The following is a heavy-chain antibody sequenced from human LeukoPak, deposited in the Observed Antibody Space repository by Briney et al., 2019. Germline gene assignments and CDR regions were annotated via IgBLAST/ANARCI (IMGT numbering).Heavy chain of an antibody. Sequence: SETLSLTCSVSGGSISSHYWSWIRQSPGKGLEWIGYIYYTGATYYNPSLESRVTVSIDTSKRQLSLELRSVTAADSAVYFCARDRRESSKPNDAFDIWGQGTMVTVSA. CDR1: GGSISSHY. CDR2: IYYTGAT. D-gene: IGHD4-11*01. V-gene: IGHV4-59*11. CDR3: ARDRRESSKPNDAFDI. J-gene: IGHJ3*02.